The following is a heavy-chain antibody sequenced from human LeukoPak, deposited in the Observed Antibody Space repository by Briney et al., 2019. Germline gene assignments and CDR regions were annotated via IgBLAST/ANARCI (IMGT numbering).Heavy chain of an antibody. Sequence: GGSLRLSCAASGFTFDNCWMHWVRQAPGKGLEWISYISRSSGTIYYADSVKGRFTISRDNAKNLLSLQMNSLRAEDTAVYYCVTKGPPTPYYFDYWGQGTLVTVSS. CDR3: VTKGPPTPYYFDY. J-gene: IGHJ4*02. V-gene: IGHV3-48*01. CDR1: GFTFDNCW. D-gene: IGHD2-15*01. CDR2: ISRSSGTI.